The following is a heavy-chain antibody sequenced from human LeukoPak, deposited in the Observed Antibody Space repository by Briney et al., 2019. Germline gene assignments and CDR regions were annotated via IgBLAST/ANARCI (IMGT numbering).Heavy chain of an antibody. CDR3: ARHSRSAYTGYENAFDI. CDR1: GGSISSSSYY. Sequence: SDTLSLTCTVSGGSISSSSYYWGWIRQPPGKGLEWIGSIYYSGSTYYNASLKSRVTIYVDTSKNQFSLKLNSVTAADTGIYYCARHSRSAYTGYENAFDIWGQGTMVTVSS. J-gene: IGHJ3*02. D-gene: IGHD5-12*01. CDR2: IYYSGST. V-gene: IGHV4-39*01.